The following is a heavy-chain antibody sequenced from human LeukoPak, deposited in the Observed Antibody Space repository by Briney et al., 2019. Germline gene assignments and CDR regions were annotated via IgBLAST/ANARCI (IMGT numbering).Heavy chain of an antibody. CDR2: IYYSGST. V-gene: IGHV4-59*01. D-gene: IGHD4-17*01. CDR1: GGSISSYY. Sequence: SETLSLTCTVFGGSISSYYWSWIRQPPGKGLEWIGYIYYSGSTNYNPSLKSRVTISVDTSKNQFSLKLSSVTAADTAVYYCARARPHDYGDYSKNRAWYFDLWGRGTLVTVSS. J-gene: IGHJ2*01. CDR3: ARARPHDYGDYSKNRAWYFDL.